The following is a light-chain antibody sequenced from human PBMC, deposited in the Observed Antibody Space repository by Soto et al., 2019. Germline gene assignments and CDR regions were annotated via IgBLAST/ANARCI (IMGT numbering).Light chain of an antibody. J-gene: IGKJ1*01. Sequence: EIVLTQSPGTLSLSPGERATLSCRASQSLSSNYLAWHQQKTGQAPRLLIYGASSRATSIPDRFSGSDSGRDLALIINRVESEDFTVQYCQKDDTSTRTFGQRTKVDIK. CDR1: QSLSSNY. CDR2: GAS. CDR3: QKDDTSTRT. V-gene: IGKV3-20*01.